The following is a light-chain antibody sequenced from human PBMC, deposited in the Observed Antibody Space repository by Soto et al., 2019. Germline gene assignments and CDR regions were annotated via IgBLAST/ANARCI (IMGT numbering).Light chain of an antibody. Sequence: QPVLTQSPSASASLGASVKLTCTLSSGHSSYAIAWHQQQPEKGPRYLMKLNSDGSHSKGDGIPDRFSGSSSGAERYLTISSLQSEDEADYSCQTWGTGLLVFGGGTKVTVL. V-gene: IGLV4-69*01. CDR3: QTWGTGLLV. J-gene: IGLJ3*02. CDR2: LNSDGSH. CDR1: SGHSSYA.